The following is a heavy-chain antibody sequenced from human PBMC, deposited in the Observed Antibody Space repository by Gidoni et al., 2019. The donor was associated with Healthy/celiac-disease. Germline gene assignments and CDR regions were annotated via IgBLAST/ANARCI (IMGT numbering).Heavy chain of an antibody. V-gene: IGHV4-39*01. J-gene: IGHJ3*02. CDR2: IYYSGST. Sequence: QLQLQESGPGLVKPSETLSLTCTVSGGPISSSSYYWGWIRQPPGKGLEWIGSIYYSGSTYYNPSLKSRVTISVDTSKNQFSLKLSSVTAADTAVYYCARKAPLGAFDIWGQGTMVTVSS. CDR1: GGPISSSSYY. D-gene: IGHD7-27*01. CDR3: ARKAPLGAFDI.